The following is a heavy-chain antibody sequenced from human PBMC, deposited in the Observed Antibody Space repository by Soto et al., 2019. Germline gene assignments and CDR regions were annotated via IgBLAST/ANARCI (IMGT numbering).Heavy chain of an antibody. Sequence: QVQLVQSGAEVKKPGSSVKVSCKSSGGTFGSYAISWVRQAPGQGLEWMGGVIPIFGTPHYAQKFHGRLTITADIPTSTAYLELSSLKSADTAVYFCAQIRWTISLQEEDAIWGQGTLVTVSS. CDR2: VIPIFGTP. V-gene: IGHV1-69*06. CDR3: AQIRWTISLQEEDAI. D-gene: IGHD2-15*01. J-gene: IGHJ4*02. CDR1: GGTFGSYA.